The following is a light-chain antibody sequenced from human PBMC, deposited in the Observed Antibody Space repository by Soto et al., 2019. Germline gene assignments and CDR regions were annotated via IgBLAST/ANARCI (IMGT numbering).Light chain of an antibody. CDR2: AAF. J-gene: IGKJ2*01. Sequence: DITMTQSPSSLSASVGDRVTITCRASQSISSYLNWYQQKPGKAPNLLIYAAFSLQSGVPSRFSGSGSGTDFSLAISSLQPEDFATYYCQQSYSTPYTFGQGTKLEIK. CDR3: QQSYSTPYT. CDR1: QSISSY. V-gene: IGKV1-39*01.